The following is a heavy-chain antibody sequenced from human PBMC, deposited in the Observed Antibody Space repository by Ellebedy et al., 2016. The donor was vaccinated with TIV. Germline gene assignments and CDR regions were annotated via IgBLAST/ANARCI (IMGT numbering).Heavy chain of an antibody. D-gene: IGHD3-10*01. CDR3: ARTAVLLWFGELIGGYYFDY. CDR1: GGSISSSNW. J-gene: IGHJ4*02. V-gene: IGHV4-4*02. Sequence: SETLSLXCAVSGGSISSSNWWSWVRQPPGKGLEWIGEIYHSGSTNYNPSLKSRVTISVDKSKNQFSLKLSSVTAADTAVYYCARTAVLLWFGELIGGYYFDYWGQGTLVTVSS. CDR2: IYHSGST.